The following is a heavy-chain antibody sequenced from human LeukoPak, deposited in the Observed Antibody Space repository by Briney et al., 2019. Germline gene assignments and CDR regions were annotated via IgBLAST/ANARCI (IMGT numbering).Heavy chain of an antibody. Sequence: SLAASGGTFSSYAMSWFRQDPGKGVEGVSAVSGSGGSRYYADSVKGRFTISRDNSKNTLYLQMNSLRAEDTAVYYCAKTVKSRYCTNGVCSFFDYWGQGTLVTVSS. CDR1: GGTFSSYA. CDR2: VSGSGGSR. CDR3: AKTVKSRYCTNGVCSFFDY. D-gene: IGHD2-8*01. V-gene: IGHV3-23*01. J-gene: IGHJ4*02.